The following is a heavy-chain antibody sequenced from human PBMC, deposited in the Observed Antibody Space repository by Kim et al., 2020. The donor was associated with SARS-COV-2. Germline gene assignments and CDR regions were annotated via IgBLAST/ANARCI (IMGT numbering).Heavy chain of an antibody. CDR2: IYYSGST. J-gene: IGHJ4*02. V-gene: IGHV4-39*01. CDR1: GGSISSSSYY. Sequence: SETLSLTCTVSGGSISSSSYYWGWIRQPPGKGLEWIGSIYYSGSTYYNPSLKSRVTISVDTSKNQFSLKLSSVTAADTAVYYCARCGYYYGSGSHPDYWGQGTLVTVSS. CDR3: ARCGYYYGSGSHPDY. D-gene: IGHD3-10*01.